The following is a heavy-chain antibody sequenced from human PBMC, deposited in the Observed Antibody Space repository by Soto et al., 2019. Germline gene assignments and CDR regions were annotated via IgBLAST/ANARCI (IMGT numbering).Heavy chain of an antibody. V-gene: IGHV4-59*06. CDR2: MYYSGST. J-gene: IGHJ4*02. D-gene: IGHD2-15*01. Sequence: SETLSLTCTVSGGSISSYYWSWIRQPPGKGLEWIGYMYYSGSTYYNPSLKSRVTISVDTSKNQFSLKLSSVTAADTAVYYCASLGGRRDPYFDYWGQGTLVTVSS. CDR1: GGSISSYY. CDR3: ASLGGRRDPYFDY.